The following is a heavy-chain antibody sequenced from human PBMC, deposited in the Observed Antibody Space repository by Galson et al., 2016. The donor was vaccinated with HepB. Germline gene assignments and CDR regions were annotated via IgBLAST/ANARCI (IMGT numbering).Heavy chain of an antibody. D-gene: IGHD4/OR15-4a*01. J-gene: IGHJ3*02. Sequence: ETLSLTCTVSGDSISSYFWSWIRQPAGRRLEWIGRISPSGSTDSNPSLKSRVTMSLDTSKKRLSLKMTSVTAADTAMYFCARDLKAVPGAEEYDAFDIWGQGTLVTVSS. CDR2: ISPSGST. CDR3: ARDLKAVPGAEEYDAFDI. V-gene: IGHV4-4*07. CDR1: GDSISSYF.